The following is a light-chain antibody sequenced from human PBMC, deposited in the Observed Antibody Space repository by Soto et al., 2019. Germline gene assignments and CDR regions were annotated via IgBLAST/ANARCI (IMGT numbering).Light chain of an antibody. J-gene: IGLJ3*02. CDR1: GSNTGNNF. CDR3: GVWDSALSLWL. CDR2: DTN. V-gene: IGLV1-51*01. Sequence: QLVLTQPPSVSAAPGQKVTISCSGGGSNTGNNFVSWYQQFPQTAPKLLIYDTNKRPSGIPDRFSGSKSGTSATLDIARLQTADEADYYCGVWDSALSLWLFGGGTKVTVL.